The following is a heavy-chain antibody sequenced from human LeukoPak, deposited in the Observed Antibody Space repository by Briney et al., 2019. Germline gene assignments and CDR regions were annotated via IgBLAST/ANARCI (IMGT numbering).Heavy chain of an antibody. Sequence: PGGSLRLSCEASGYTFSSYGMHWVRQAPGKGLEWVGVISSDGSNKYYADAVKGRFTISRDNSKNTLYLQMNSLRAEDTAVYYCAKILYSSAILVQDDAFDIWGQGTMVTVSS. V-gene: IGHV3-30*18. CDR1: GYTFSSYG. CDR3: AKILYSSAILVQDDAFDI. J-gene: IGHJ3*02. CDR2: ISSDGSNK. D-gene: IGHD6-19*01.